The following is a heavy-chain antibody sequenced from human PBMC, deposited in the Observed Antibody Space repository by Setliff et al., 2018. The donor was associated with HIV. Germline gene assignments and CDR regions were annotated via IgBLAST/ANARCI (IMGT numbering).Heavy chain of an antibody. Sequence: ASVKVSCKASGDTFTGYTLHCMRQAPGQSLEWMGWINPGNGNTQYSQKFRSRITLTINKSANVASMELSSLRSDDTAVYYCETYNYYDSSAYYVDLYYLDYWGQGTLVTVSS. V-gene: IGHV1-3*01. J-gene: IGHJ4*02. D-gene: IGHD3-22*01. CDR2: INPGNGNT. CDR3: ETYNYYDSSAYYVDLYYLDY. CDR1: GDTFTGYT.